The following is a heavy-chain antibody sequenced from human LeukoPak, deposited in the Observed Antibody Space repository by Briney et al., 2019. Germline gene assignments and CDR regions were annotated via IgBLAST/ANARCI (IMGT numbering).Heavy chain of an antibody. J-gene: IGHJ6*03. CDR1: GFIFSDYY. D-gene: IGHD1-7*01. V-gene: IGHV3-11*04. CDR2: IISSGSTT. CDR3: ARETTPDFYYYYMDV. Sequence: GGSLRLSCAAYGFIFSDYYMTWIRQAPGKGLEWVSYIISSGSTTYYADSVKGRFTIPRDNAKNSLYLQMNSLRAEDTAVYYCARETTPDFYYYYMDVWGKGTTVTVSS.